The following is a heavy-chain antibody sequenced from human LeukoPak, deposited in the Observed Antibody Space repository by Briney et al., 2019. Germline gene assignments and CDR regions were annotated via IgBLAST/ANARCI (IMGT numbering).Heavy chain of an antibody. CDR1: GFTFSGYW. CDR2: INSDGYST. V-gene: IGHV3-74*01. CDR3: ARGTAVAGMDY. Sequence: QPGGSLRLSCAASGFTFSGYWMHWVRQAPGKGLVWVSRINSDGYSTSYADSVKGRFTISRENAKNTLYLQMNSLSAEDTAVYYCARGTAVAGMDYWGQGTLVTVSS. J-gene: IGHJ4*02. D-gene: IGHD6-19*01.